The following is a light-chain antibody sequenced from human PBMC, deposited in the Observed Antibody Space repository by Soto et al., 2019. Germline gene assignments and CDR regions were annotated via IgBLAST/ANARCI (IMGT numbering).Light chain of an antibody. J-gene: IGKJ1*01. CDR2: KAS. CDR3: QQYNSYSWT. V-gene: IGKV1-5*03. CDR1: QTISSW. Sequence: IQMTQSPSTLYASVGDRVTITCRASQTISSWLAWYQQKPGKAPKLLIYKASSLEGGVPSRFSGSGSGTEFTLTISSLQPDDFATYYCQQYNSYSWTFGQGTKVDIK.